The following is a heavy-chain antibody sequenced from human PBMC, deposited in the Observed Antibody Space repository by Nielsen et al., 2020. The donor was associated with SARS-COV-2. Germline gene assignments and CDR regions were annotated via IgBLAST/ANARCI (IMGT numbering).Heavy chain of an antibody. Sequence: SVKVSCKASGFTFTSSAVQWVRQARGQRLEWIGWIVVGSGNTNYAQKFQERVTITRDMSTSTAYMELSSLRSEDTAVYYCAREGYSSSWYQNYYYYGMDVWGQGTTVTVSS. CDR3: AREGYSSSWYQNYYYYGMDV. J-gene: IGHJ6*02. D-gene: IGHD6-13*01. V-gene: IGHV1-58*01. CDR1: GFTFTSSA. CDR2: IVVGSGNT.